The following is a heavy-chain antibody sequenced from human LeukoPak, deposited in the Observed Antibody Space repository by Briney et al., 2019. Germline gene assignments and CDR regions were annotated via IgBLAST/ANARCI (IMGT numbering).Heavy chain of an antibody. CDR2: ITASGSST. V-gene: IGHV3-23*01. J-gene: IGHJ3*02. CDR1: GFSFSSYA. Sequence: GGSLRLSCAASGFSFSSYAMSWVRQAPGKGLEWVSGITASGSSTYYADSVKGRFTISRDNSKNTLYLQMNSLRAEDTAVFYCARDPYSSGWYKDAFDIWGQGTMVTVSS. CDR3: ARDPYSSGWYKDAFDI. D-gene: IGHD6-19*01.